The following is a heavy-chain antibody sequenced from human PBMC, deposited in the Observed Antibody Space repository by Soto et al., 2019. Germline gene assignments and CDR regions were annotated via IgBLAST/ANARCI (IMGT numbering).Heavy chain of an antibody. CDR3: ARDSRGSTWAYYFDH. CDR1: EFTFSTYS. D-gene: IGHD2-2*01. CDR2: ISSSGNTI. Sequence: EVQLVESGGGLVQPGGSLRLSCAASEFTFSTYSMNWVRQAPGKGLEWISFISSSGNTIYYADSVKARFTVSRDNAKNSLYLQMNSPRAEDTAVYYCARDSRGSTWAYYFDHWGQGTLVTVSS. V-gene: IGHV3-48*01. J-gene: IGHJ4*02.